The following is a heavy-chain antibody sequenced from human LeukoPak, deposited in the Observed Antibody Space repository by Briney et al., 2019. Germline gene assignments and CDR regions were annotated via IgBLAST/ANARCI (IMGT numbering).Heavy chain of an antibody. Sequence: SETLSLTCTVSGGSISSSSYYWGWIRQPPEKGLEWIGSIYYSGSTYYNPSLKSRVTISVDTSKNQFSLKLSSVTAADTAVYYCARGYYYVSGSYSFFDYWGQGTLVTVSS. J-gene: IGHJ4*02. CDR2: IYYSGST. CDR1: GGSISSSSYY. V-gene: IGHV4-39*07. D-gene: IGHD3-10*01. CDR3: ARGYYYVSGSYSFFDY.